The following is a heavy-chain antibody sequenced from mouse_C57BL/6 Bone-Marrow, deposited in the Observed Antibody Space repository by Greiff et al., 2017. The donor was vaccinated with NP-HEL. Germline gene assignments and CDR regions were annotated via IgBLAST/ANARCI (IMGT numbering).Heavy chain of an antibody. V-gene: IGHV1-4*01. J-gene: IGHJ3*01. Sequence: VQLQQSGAELARPGASVKMSCKASGYTFTSYTMHWVKQRPGQGLEWIGYINPSSGYTKYNQKFKDKATLTADKSSSTAYMQLSSLTSEDSAVYYCARPLCYYSNLAWFAYWGQGTLVTVSA. CDR1: GYTFTSYT. CDR2: INPSSGYT. CDR3: ARPLCYYSNLAWFAY. D-gene: IGHD2-5*01.